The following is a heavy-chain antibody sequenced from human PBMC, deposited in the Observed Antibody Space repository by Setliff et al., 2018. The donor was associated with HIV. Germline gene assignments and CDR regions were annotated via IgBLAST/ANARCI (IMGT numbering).Heavy chain of an antibody. Sequence: PSETLSLTCIVSGGSISSSSSYWGWIRQPPGKGLEWIGNIYYSGSTYYNPSLKSRVTISVDTSKNQFSLKLNSVTAADTAVYYCARFSNTLNWFDPWGQGTLVTVSS. CDR2: IYYSGST. CDR3: ARFSNTLNWFDP. V-gene: IGHV4-39*07. D-gene: IGHD4-4*01. CDR1: GGSISSSSSY. J-gene: IGHJ5*02.